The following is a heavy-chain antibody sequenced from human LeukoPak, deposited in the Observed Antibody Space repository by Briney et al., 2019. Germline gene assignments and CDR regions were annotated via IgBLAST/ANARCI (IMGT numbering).Heavy chain of an antibody. CDR3: AKYCSSTSGHLYYFDY. CDR1: GFTFSSYW. V-gene: IGHV3-7*03. CDR2: IKQDGSEK. D-gene: IGHD2-2*01. J-gene: IGHJ4*02. Sequence: GSLRLSCAASGFTFSSYWMSWVRQAPGKGLEWVANIKQDGSEKYYVDSVKGRFTISRDNAKNSLYLQMNSLRAEDTAVYYCAKYCSSTSGHLYYFDYWGQGTLVTVSS.